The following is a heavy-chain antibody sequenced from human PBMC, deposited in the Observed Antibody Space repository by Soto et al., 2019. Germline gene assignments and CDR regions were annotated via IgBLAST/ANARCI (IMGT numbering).Heavy chain of an antibody. J-gene: IGHJ4*02. Sequence: GGSLRLSCASSGFPFNYYWMHWVRQTPGEGLVWVSHTDSDGTFTTYADSVKGRFTISRDNAKNSLYLQMNSLRAEDTAVYYCARDYYDSSGYAAFFDYWGQGTLVTVSS. CDR1: GFPFNYYW. CDR2: TDSDGTFT. CDR3: ARDYYDSSGYAAFFDY. V-gene: IGHV3-74*01. D-gene: IGHD3-22*01.